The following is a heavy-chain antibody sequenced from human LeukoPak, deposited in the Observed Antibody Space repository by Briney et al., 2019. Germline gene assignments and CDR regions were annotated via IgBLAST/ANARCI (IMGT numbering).Heavy chain of an antibody. CDR2: FDPEDGET. V-gene: IGHV1-24*01. CDR1: GYTLTELS. Sequence: ASVKVSCKVSGYTLTELSMHWVRQAPGKGLEWMGGFDPEDGETIYAQNFQGRVTMTRDTSINTAYMDLNRLRPDDTAVYYCVRSPTSGTYYNRPYYFDYWGQGTLVTVSS. J-gene: IGHJ4*02. D-gene: IGHD3-10*01. CDR3: VRSPTSGTYYNRPYYFDY.